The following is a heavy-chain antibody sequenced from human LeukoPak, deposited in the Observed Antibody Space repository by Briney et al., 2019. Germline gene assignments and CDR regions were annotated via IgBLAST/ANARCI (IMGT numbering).Heavy chain of an antibody. D-gene: IGHD2-2*01. J-gene: IGHJ3*02. V-gene: IGHV4-39*07. Sequence: PSETLSLTCTVSGGSISSSSYYWGWIRQPPGKGLEWIGSIYYSGSTYYNPSLKSRVTISVDTSKNQFSLKLSSVTAADTAVYYRARRQVVPAASDAFDIWGQGTMVTVSS. CDR2: IYYSGST. CDR3: ARRQVVPAASDAFDI. CDR1: GGSISSSSYY.